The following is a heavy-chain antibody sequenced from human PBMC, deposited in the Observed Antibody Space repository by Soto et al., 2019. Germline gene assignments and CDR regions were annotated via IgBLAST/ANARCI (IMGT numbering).Heavy chain of an antibody. J-gene: IGHJ6*02. CDR2: IIPIPGTA. CDR3: ARSQGSSTSLEIYYYYYYGMDV. Sequence: QVQLVQSGAEVKKPGSSVKVSYKASGGTFGSYAISWVRQAPGQGLEWMGGIIPIPGTANYAKKFQGRVTIAADESTSTAYMELSSLRSEDTAVYYCARSQGSSTSLEIYYYYYYGMDVWGQGTTVTVSS. V-gene: IGHV1-69*01. CDR1: GGTFGSYA. D-gene: IGHD2-2*01.